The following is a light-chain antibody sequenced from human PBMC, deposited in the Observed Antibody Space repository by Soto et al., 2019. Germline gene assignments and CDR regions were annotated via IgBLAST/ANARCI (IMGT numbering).Light chain of an antibody. CDR1: QSIRNW. CDR3: QQYDSYSWT. V-gene: IGKV1-5*01. Sequence: IQMTQSPFTLAASVGARATITCRASQSIRNWLAWYQQKPGKAPKLLIFDASTLQGGVPSRFSGRGSGTEFTLTISSLQPDDFATYDCQQYDSYSWTFGQGTKVDIK. CDR2: DAS. J-gene: IGKJ1*01.